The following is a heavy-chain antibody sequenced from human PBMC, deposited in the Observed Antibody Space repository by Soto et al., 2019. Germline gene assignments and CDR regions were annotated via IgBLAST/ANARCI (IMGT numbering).Heavy chain of an antibody. V-gene: IGHV1-2*04. D-gene: IGHD6-19*01. CDR2: INPNSGGT. CDR3: ARGNGSSGPLLGAFDI. Sequence: ASLRVACKASGYTFTGYYMHWVRQAPGQGLEWMGWINPNSGGTNYAQKFQGWVTMTRDTSISTAYMELSRLRSDDTAVYYCARGNGSSGPLLGAFDIWGQGTMVTVSS. J-gene: IGHJ3*02. CDR1: GYTFTGYY.